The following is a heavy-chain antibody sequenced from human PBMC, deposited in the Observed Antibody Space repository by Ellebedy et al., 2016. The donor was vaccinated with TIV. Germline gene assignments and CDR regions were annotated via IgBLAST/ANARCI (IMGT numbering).Heavy chain of an antibody. Sequence: GESLKISCAASGFTFSSYGMHWVRQAPGKGLEWVAVIWYDGSNKYYADSVKGRFTISRDNSKNTLYLQMNSLRAEDTAVYYCARDKHQLLSALDYWGQGTLVTVSS. V-gene: IGHV3-33*01. CDR3: ARDKHQLLSALDY. D-gene: IGHD2-2*01. CDR2: IWYDGSNK. J-gene: IGHJ4*02. CDR1: GFTFSSYG.